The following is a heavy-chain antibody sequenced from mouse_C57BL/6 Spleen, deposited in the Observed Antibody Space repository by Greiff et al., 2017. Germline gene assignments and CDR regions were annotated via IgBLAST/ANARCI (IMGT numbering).Heavy chain of an antibody. J-gene: IGHJ2*01. CDR1: GYTFTSYW. Sequence: QVQLQQPGAELVRPGSSVKLSCKASGYTFTSYWMHWVKQRPIQGLEWIGNIDPSDSETHYNQKFKDKATLTVDKSSSTAYMQLSSLTSEDSAVYYCARGYSNYRYFDYWGQGTTLTVSS. CDR3: ARGYSNYRYFDY. V-gene: IGHV1-52*01. D-gene: IGHD2-5*01. CDR2: IDPSDSET.